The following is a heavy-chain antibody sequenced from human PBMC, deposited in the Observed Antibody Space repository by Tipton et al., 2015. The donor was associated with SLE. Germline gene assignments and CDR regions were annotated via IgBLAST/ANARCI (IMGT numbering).Heavy chain of an antibody. V-gene: IGHV3-64*04. Sequence: SLRLSCSASGFTFSSYAMHWVRQAPGKGLEYVSAISSNGGSTYYADSVKGRFTISRDDSKNTLYLQMNSLGAEDTAVYYCAKEEGLSGSRDVWGQGTTVTVSS. CDR1: GFTFSSYA. D-gene: IGHD3-16*01. CDR3: AKEEGLSGSRDV. J-gene: IGHJ6*02. CDR2: ISSNGGST.